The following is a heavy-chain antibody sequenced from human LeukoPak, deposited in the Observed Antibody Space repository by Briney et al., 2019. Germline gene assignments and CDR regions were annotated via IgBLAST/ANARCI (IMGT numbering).Heavy chain of an antibody. V-gene: IGHV3-23*01. CDR3: ARAPDYGDYLYFDY. D-gene: IGHD4-17*01. CDR1: GFTFSSYA. Sequence: GGSLRLSCTASGFTFSSYAMSWVRQAPGKGLEWVSAISGSGGSTYYADSVKGRFTISRDDSKNTLYLQMNSLRAEDTAVYYCARAPDYGDYLYFDYWGQGTLVTVSS. CDR2: ISGSGGST. J-gene: IGHJ4*02.